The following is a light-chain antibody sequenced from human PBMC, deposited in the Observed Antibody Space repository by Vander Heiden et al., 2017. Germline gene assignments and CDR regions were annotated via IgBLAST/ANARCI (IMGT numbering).Light chain of an antibody. CDR3: QQSYSTIFT. Sequence: DIQMTQSPSSLSASVGDRVTITCRASQSISSYLNWYQQKPGKAPKLLIYAASSLQSGVPSRLSGSGSGTDFTLTISSLQPEDFATYYCQQSYSTIFTFGPGTKVDIK. CDR1: QSISSY. V-gene: IGKV1-39*01. J-gene: IGKJ3*01. CDR2: AAS.